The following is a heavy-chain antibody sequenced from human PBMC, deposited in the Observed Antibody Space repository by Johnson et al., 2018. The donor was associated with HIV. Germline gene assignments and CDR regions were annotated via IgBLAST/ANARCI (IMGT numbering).Heavy chain of an antibody. D-gene: IGHD2-21*02. Sequence: QVQLVESGGGVVQPGRSLRLSCAASGFTFGSYAMHWVRQAPGKGLEWVALISFDGGTKYYADSVKGRFIISRDDSKDTLHLHMNSLRAEDTAVYYCARPHIVVVTAGYAFDIWGQGTMVIVSS. CDR2: ISFDGGTK. CDR3: ARPHIVVVTAGYAFDI. J-gene: IGHJ3*02. CDR1: GFTFGSYA. V-gene: IGHV3-30*04.